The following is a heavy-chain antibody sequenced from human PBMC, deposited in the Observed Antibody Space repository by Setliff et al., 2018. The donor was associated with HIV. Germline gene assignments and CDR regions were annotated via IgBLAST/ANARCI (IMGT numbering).Heavy chain of an antibody. D-gene: IGHD2-21*01. V-gene: IGHV4-39*01. Sequence: SETLSLTCSVSGVSIDRTDHYWGWIRQSPGKSLEWIGSVSQSGSTYYNPSLKSRITISVDRSKDLFSLKLISVTAADQGVYYCARVPVAGANWFDPWGLGTLVTVSS. J-gene: IGHJ5*02. CDR3: ARVPVAGANWFDP. CDR1: GVSIDRTDHY. CDR2: VSQSGST.